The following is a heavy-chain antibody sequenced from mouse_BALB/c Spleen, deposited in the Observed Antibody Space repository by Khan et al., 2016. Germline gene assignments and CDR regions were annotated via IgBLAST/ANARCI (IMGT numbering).Heavy chain of an antibody. D-gene: IGHD4-1*01. J-gene: IGHJ3*01. CDR3: SRDGVTGTFAY. CDR2: ISYDGTN. CDR1: GYSITSGYY. Sequence: EVQLQESGPGLVKPSQSLSLTCSVTGYSITSGYYWNWIRQFPGNKLEWMGYISYDGTNYYNPSLKNRISITRDTSKKHFFLKLNSVTSEDTATYYCSRDGVTGTFAYWGQGTLVTVSA. V-gene: IGHV3-6*02.